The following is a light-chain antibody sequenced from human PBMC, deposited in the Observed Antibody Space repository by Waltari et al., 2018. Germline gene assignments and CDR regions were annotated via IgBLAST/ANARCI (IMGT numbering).Light chain of an antibody. CDR3: QQYNNWPRT. CDR1: QNINYN. V-gene: IGKV3-15*01. CDR2: GAS. J-gene: IGKJ3*01. Sequence: EIEMTQSPATLSVSPGERATLPCRASQNINYNLAWYQQKPGQAPRLLIYGASTRATVIPARFSGGGSGTDFTLTISGMQSEDFAVYYCQQYNNWPRTFGPGTKVDIK.